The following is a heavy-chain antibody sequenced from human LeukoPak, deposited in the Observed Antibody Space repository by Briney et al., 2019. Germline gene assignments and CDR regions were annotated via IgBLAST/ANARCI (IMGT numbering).Heavy chain of an antibody. J-gene: IGHJ6*04. CDR3: AREISCSSTSCYDDYYYYYGMDV. V-gene: IGHV3-48*03. CDR2: ISSSGSTI. D-gene: IGHD2-2*01. CDR1: GFTFSSYE. Sequence: GGSLRLSCAASGFTFSSYEMNWVRQAPGKGLEWVSYISSSGSTIYYADSVKGRFTISRDSAKNSLYLQMNSLRAEDTAVYYCAREISCSSTSCYDDYYYYYGMDVWGKGTTVTVSS.